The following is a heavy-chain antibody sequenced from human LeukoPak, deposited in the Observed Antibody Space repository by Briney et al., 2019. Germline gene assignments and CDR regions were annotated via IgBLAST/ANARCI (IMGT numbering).Heavy chain of an antibody. CDR2: IQYSGST. CDR1: GGPISSYY. J-gene: IGHJ6*03. D-gene: IGHD1-1*01. Sequence: NPSETLSLTCTVSGGPISSYYWSWIRQPPGKGLEWIGYIQYSGSTNYNPSLKSRVTISVDTSKNQFSLKLSSVTAADTAVFYCARVSWFPGTSYYYMDVWGKGTTVTVSS. V-gene: IGHV4-59*01. CDR3: ARVSWFPGTSYYYMDV.